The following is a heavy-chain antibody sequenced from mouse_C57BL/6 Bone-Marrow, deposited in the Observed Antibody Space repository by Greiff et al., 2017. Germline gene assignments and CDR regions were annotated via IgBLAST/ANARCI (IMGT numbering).Heavy chain of an antibody. CDR2: ISNGGGST. V-gene: IGHV5-12*01. J-gene: IGHJ3*01. CDR1: GFTFSDYY. CDR3: ARHYFY. Sequence: EVMLVESGGGLVQPGGSLKLSCAASGFTFSDYYMYWVRQTPEKRLEWVAYISNGGGSTYYPDTVKGRFTISRDNAKNTLYLQMSRLKSEDTAMYYCARHYFYWGQGTLVTVSA.